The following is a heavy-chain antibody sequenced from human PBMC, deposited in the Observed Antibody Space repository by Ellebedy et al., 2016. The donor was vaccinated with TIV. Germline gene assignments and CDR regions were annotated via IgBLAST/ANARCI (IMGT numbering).Heavy chain of an antibody. V-gene: IGHV3-33*08. Sequence: GESLKISXAASGFTFSSYAMSWVRQAPGKGLEWVAFIKTDGAVQYSTDSVRARFYISRDNSRNTVNLVIDDLKAEDTAVYYCARAPERYISFFDSWGPGAPVTVSS. CDR3: ARAPERYISFFDS. D-gene: IGHD5-18*01. CDR2: IKTDGAVQ. J-gene: IGHJ4*02. CDR1: GFTFSSYA.